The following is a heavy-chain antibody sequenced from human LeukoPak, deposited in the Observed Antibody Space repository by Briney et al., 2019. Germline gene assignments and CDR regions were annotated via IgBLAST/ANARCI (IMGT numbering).Heavy chain of an antibody. CDR2: IYYSGST. CDR1: GGSISSYY. CDR3: ASLRGGIAVAANWYFDL. J-gene: IGHJ2*01. D-gene: IGHD6-19*01. Sequence: PSETLSLTCTVSGGSISSYYWSWIRQPPGKGLEWIGYIYYSGSTNYNPSLKSRVTISVDTSKNQFSLKLSSVTAADTAVYYCASLRGGIAVAANWYFDLWGRGTLVTVSS. V-gene: IGHV4-59*01.